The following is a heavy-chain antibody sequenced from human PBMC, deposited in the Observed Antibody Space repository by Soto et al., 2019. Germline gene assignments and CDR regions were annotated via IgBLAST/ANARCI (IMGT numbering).Heavy chain of an antibody. J-gene: IGHJ4*02. CDR2: ISSSSSTI. CDR3: ARVRGVIVYYFDY. CDR1: GFTFSSYS. Sequence: PGGSLRLSCAASGFTFSSYSMNWVLQAPGKGLEWVSYISSSSSTIYYADSVKGRFTISRDNAKNSLYLQMNSLRAEDTAVYYCARVRGVIVYYFDYWGQGTLVTVSS. D-gene: IGHD3-10*01. V-gene: IGHV3-48*01.